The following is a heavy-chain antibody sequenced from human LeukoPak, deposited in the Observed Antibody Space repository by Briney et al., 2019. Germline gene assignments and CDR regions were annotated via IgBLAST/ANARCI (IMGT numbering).Heavy chain of an antibody. CDR3: ASSSGRLFDY. J-gene: IGHJ4*02. D-gene: IGHD3-22*01. V-gene: IGHV3-48*03. CDR2: ISTGGGNI. CDR1: GFTFSNYE. Sequence: GGSLRLSCAVSGFTFSNYEMNWVRQAPGKGLEWVSYISTGGGNIYYADSVKGRFTISRDNAKNSLYLQMNSLRAEDTAAYYCASSSGRLFDYWGQGTLVTVSS.